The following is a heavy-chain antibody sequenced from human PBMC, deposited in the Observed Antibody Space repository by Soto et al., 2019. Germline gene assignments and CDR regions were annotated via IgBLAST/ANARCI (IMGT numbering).Heavy chain of an antibody. CDR3: AKWLGYCTGGSCHYYFDD. V-gene: IGHV3-23*01. CDR1: GFPFSSYA. D-gene: IGHD2-15*01. J-gene: IGHJ4*02. Sequence: EMQLLESGGGLVQPGGSLRLSCAASGFPFSSYALKWVRQGPGKGLEWVSGISSSGDSTYYADSVRGRFSISRDNSKSTLYLQMNSLKVEDTAVYYCAKWLGYCTGGSCHYYFDDWGQGTLVTVS. CDR2: ISSSGDST.